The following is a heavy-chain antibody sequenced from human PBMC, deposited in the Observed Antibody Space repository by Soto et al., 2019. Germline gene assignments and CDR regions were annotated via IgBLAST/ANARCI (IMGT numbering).Heavy chain of an antibody. V-gene: IGHV1-69*01. CDR3: AISIAAAGNSWFDP. Sequence: QVQLVQSGAEVKKPGSSVKVSCKASGGTFSSYAISWVRQAPGQGLEWMGGSIPIFGTANYAQKFQGRVTISADESTSTAYMELSSLRSEDTAVYYWAISIAAAGNSWFDPWGQGTLVTVSS. CDR2: SIPIFGTA. D-gene: IGHD6-13*01. CDR1: GGTFSSYA. J-gene: IGHJ5*02.